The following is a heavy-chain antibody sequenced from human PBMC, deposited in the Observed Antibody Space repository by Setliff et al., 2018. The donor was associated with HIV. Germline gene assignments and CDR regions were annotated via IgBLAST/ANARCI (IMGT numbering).Heavy chain of an antibody. CDR3: ARGDSGYSGYDYFDY. J-gene: IGHJ4*02. Sequence: SETLSLTCAVYGGSFSGYSWTWIRQPPGKGLEWIGDINHSGSTNYNPSLKSRVTISVDTSKDQFSLKLSSVTAADTAVYYCARGDSGYSGYDYFDYWGQGTLVTVSS. CDR1: GGSFSGYS. D-gene: IGHD5-12*01. CDR2: INHSGST. V-gene: IGHV4-34*01.